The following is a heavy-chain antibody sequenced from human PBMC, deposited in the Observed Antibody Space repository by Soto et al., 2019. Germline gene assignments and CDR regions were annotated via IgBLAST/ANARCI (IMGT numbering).Heavy chain of an antibody. CDR3: ALNFGYSYGSQYDFDY. CDR2: INAGNGNT. CDR1: GYTFTSYA. V-gene: IGHV1-3*01. J-gene: IGHJ4*02. D-gene: IGHD5-18*01. Sequence: QVQLVQSGAEVKKPGASVKVSCKASGYTFTSYAMHWVRQAPGQRLEWMGWINAGNGNTKYSQKFQGRVTITRDTSASTAYMELSSVRSEDTAVYYCALNFGYSYGSQYDFDYWGQGTLVTVSS.